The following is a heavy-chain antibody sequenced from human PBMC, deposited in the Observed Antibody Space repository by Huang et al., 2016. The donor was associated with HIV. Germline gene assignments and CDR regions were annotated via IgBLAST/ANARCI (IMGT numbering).Heavy chain of an antibody. CDR2: IDHRGTT. J-gene: IGHJ4*02. CDR1: GGSFNGHF. D-gene: IGHD2-21*02. V-gene: IGHV4-34*01. Sequence: QVRLHQWGTGVLKPSETLSLKCAVYGGSFNGHFWTWIRQSPGKGLEWIGEIDHRGTTSANPSLQSRVTMSLDTSTSQFYLNLTSVTATDTATYYCARPRMTEGNSDSTWSYFDSWGQGTPVIVSS. CDR3: ARPRMTEGNSDSTWSYFDS.